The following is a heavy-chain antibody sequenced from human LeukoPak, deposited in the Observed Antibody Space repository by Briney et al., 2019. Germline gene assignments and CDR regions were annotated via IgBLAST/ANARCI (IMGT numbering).Heavy chain of an antibody. J-gene: IGHJ4*02. D-gene: IGHD5-18*01. CDR3: ARGRGSRTGYNGDYLDY. V-gene: IGHV1-69*04. CDR1: GGTFSNYA. Sequence: SVKVSCKASGGTFSNYAFNWVRQAPGQGLEWMGRITPILGLINYAQKFQGRVTITADKSTSTGYMDVTGLRSDDTAVYYCARGRGSRTGYNGDYLDYWGQETLVTVSS. CDR2: ITPILGLI.